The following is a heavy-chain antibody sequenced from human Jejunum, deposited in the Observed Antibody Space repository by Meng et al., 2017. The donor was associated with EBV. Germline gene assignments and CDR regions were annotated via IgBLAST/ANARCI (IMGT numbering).Heavy chain of an antibody. D-gene: IGHD3-10*01. V-gene: IGHV4-34*01. CDR3: ARLGGYASGTYYPIDP. CDR1: GGSFSVYY. CDR2: INHGGGA. Sequence: QGKRKRWGEGLLKPSETLSLTCAVYGGSFSVYYWTWIRQPPGKGLEWIGEINHGGGAIYNPSLKSRVTISVDTSKNQFSLKLSSVTAADTAVYYCARLGGYASGTYYPIDPWGQGTLVTVSS. J-gene: IGHJ5*02.